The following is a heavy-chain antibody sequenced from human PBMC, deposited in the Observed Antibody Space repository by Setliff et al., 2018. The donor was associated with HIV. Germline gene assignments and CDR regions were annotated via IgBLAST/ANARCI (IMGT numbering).Heavy chain of an antibody. CDR3: ALTGHRLLRGYMDV. CDR1: DDPISSYY. CDR2: LYMSGDT. V-gene: IGHV4-4*07. J-gene: IGHJ6*03. D-gene: IGHD2-15*01. Sequence: PSETLSLTCYVTDDPISSYYWSWVRQPAGKGLEWIGRLYMSGDTNYNPPLKSRVTMSLDTSKKHFSLNLKSVTAADTAVYYCALTGHRLLRGYMDVWGKGTTVTVSS.